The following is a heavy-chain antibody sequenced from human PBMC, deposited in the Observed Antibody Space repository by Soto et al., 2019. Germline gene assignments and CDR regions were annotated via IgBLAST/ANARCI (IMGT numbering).Heavy chain of an antibody. CDR1: GYSFTSYW. CDR3: ATGVSGVEVAGSGAFDI. J-gene: IGHJ3*02. D-gene: IGHD6-19*01. V-gene: IGHV5-10-1*01. Sequence: AESLKISCKGSGYSFTSYWISWVRQMHGKGLEWMGRIDPSDSYTNYSPSFQGHVTISADKSISTAYLQWSSVKASDLAMSYCATGVSGVEVAGSGAFDIWGQGTMVTVS. CDR2: IDPSDSYT.